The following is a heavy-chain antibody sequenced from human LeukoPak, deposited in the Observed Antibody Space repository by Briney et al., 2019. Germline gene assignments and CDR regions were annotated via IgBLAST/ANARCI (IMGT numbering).Heavy chain of an antibody. D-gene: IGHD6-19*01. V-gene: IGHV1-69*04. CDR1: GGTFSSYA. CDR3: ARDNTLRYSSGWYTGYFQH. CDR2: IIPILGIA. Sequence: ASVKVSCKASGGTFSSYAISWVRQAPGQGLEWMGRIIPILGIANYAQKFQGRVTITADKSTSTAYMELSSLRSEDTALYYCARDNTLRYSSGWYTGYFQHWGQGTLVTVSS. J-gene: IGHJ1*01.